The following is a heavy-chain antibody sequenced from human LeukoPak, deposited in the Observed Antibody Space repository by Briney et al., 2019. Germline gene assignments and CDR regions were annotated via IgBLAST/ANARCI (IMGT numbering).Heavy chain of an antibody. CDR2: ISYDGSNK. V-gene: IGHV3-30*04. J-gene: IGHJ4*02. D-gene: IGHD3-10*01. Sequence: ALRLSCAASGFTFSSYAMHWVRQAPGKGLEWVAVISYDGSNKYYADSVKGRFTISRDNSKNTLYLQMNSLRAEDTAVYYCARVAYGSGLEFWGQGTLVTVSS. CDR1: GFTFSSYA. CDR3: ARVAYGSGLEF.